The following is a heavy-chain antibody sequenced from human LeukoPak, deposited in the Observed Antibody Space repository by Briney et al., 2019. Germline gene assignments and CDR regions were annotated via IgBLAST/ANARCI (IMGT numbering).Heavy chain of an antibody. CDR2: ISSSSNYI. CDR3: AKEPHILTGYYTDYFDS. D-gene: IGHD3-9*01. J-gene: IGHJ4*02. Sequence: GGSLRLSCAASGFTFSSYSMNWVRQAPGKGLEWVSSISSSSNYIYYADSVKGRFTISRDNAKNSLNLQMNSLRAEDTAVYFCAKEPHILTGYYTDYFDSWGQGTLVTVSS. V-gene: IGHV3-21*04. CDR1: GFTFSSYS.